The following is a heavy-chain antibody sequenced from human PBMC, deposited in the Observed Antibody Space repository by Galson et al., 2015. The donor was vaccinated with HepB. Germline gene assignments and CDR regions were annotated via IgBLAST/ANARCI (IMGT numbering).Heavy chain of an antibody. V-gene: IGHV1-69*02. J-gene: IGHJ6*02. Sequence: SVKVSCKASGGTFSSYTISWVRQAPGQGLEWMGRIIPILAIANYAQKFQGRVATTADKSTSTAYMELSSLRSEDTAVYYCARLVGATAGMDVWGQGTTVTVSS. D-gene: IGHD1-26*01. CDR2: IIPILAIA. CDR3: ARLVGATAGMDV. CDR1: GGTFSSYT.